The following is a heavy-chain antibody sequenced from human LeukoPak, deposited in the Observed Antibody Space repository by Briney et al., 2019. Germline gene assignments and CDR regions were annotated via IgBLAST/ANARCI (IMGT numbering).Heavy chain of an antibody. V-gene: IGHV3-30-3*01. D-gene: IGHD3-22*01. J-gene: IGHJ4*02. CDR3: ARAGYYYDSSGYYHSDY. CDR1: GFIFNNYA. Sequence: GGSLRLSCAASGFIFNNYAMHWVRRAPGKGLEWVALTSYDGSNKYYADSVKGRFTISRDNSKNTLYLQMNSLRAEDTAVYYCARAGYYYDSSGYYHSDYWGQGTLVIVSS. CDR2: TSYDGSNK.